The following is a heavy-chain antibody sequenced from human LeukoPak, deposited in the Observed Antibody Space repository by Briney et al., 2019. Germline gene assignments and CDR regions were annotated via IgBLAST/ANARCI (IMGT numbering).Heavy chain of an antibody. V-gene: IGHV3-30*02. CDR3: AKDLRIAAAAPFDY. CDR2: IRYDGSNK. Sequence: PGGSLRLSCAASGFTFSSYGMHWVRQAPGKGLEWVAFIRYDGSNKYYADSVKGRFTISRDNSKNTLYLQMNSLRAEDTAVYYCAKDLRIAAAAPFDYWGQGTLVTVSS. D-gene: IGHD6-13*01. CDR1: GFTFSSYG. J-gene: IGHJ4*02.